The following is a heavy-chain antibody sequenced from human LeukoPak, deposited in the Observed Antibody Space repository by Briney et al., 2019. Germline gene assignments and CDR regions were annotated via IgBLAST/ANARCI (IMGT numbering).Heavy chain of an antibody. J-gene: IGHJ6*03. CDR3: ARGVGGGEVVVMLGFYYYYYYMDV. D-gene: IGHD3-22*01. CDR1: GYTFTGYY. Sequence: ASVKVSCKASGYTFTGYYMHWVRQAPGQGLEWMGMINPSGGSTTYAQKFQGRVTMTRDTSTSTVNMELSSLRSEDTAVYYCARGVGGGEVVVMLGFYYYYYYMDVWGKGTTVTVSS. V-gene: IGHV1-46*01. CDR2: INPSGGST.